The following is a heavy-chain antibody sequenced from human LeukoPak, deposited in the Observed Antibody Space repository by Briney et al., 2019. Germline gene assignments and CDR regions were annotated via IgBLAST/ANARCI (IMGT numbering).Heavy chain of an antibody. CDR1: GFTVSSNY. Sequence: GSPRLSCAASGFTVSSNYMSWVRQAPGKGLEWVSVIYSGGSTYYADSVKGRFTISRDNSKNTLYLQMNSLRAEDTAVYYCAELGITMIGGVWGKGTTVTISS. J-gene: IGHJ6*04. CDR3: AELGITMIGGV. V-gene: IGHV3-53*01. D-gene: IGHD3-10*02. CDR2: IYSGGST.